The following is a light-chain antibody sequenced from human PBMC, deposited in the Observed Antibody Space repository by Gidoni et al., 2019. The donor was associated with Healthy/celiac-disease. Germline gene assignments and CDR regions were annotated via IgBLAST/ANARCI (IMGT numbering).Light chain of an antibody. CDR1: QSVSSY. CDR3: QQRSNWPSIT. V-gene: IGKV3-11*01. CDR2: DAS. Sequence: EIVLPQSPATLSLSPGERAPLSCRASQSVSSYLAWYQQKPGQAPRLLIYDASNRATGIPARFSGSGSGTDFTLTISSLEPEDVAVYYCQQRSNWPSITFGQGTRLEIK. J-gene: IGKJ5*01.